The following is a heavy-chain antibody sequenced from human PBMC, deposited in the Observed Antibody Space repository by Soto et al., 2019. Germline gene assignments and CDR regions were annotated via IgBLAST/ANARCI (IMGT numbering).Heavy chain of an antibody. J-gene: IGHJ4*02. CDR2: VSGSGGST. CDR1: GFTFSSYA. Sequence: PGGSLRLSCAASGFTFSSYAMSWVRQAPGKGLEWISAVSGSGGSTYYADSVKGRFTISRDNSKDTLYLQMNNLRAEDTAVYYCAKPPDYNWNDYWGQGXLVTVSS. CDR3: AKPPDYNWNDY. D-gene: IGHD1-20*01. V-gene: IGHV3-23*01.